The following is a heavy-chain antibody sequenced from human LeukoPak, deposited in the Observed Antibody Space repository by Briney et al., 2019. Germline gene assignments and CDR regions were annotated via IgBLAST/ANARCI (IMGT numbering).Heavy chain of an antibody. Sequence: SETLSLTCTVSGGSISSYYWSWIRQPAGKGLEWIGRIYTRGSTNYNPSLKSRFTMSVDTSKNQFSLKLSSVTAADTAVYYCATNSGSYGWFDPWGQGTLVTVSS. CDR2: IYTRGST. J-gene: IGHJ5*02. CDR3: ATNSGSYGWFDP. CDR1: GGSISSYY. D-gene: IGHD1-26*01. V-gene: IGHV4-4*07.